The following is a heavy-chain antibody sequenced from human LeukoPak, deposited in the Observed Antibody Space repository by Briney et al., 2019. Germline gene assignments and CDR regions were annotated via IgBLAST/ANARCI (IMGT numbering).Heavy chain of an antibody. J-gene: IGHJ3*02. CDR1: GFTFGDSA. CDR2: IDARSGIT. Sequence: GGSLRLSCTGSGFTFGDSAMSWVRQAPGKGPEWVTYIDARSGITYYADSVQGRFTLSRDNARESVFLQMDSLRVDDTAVYYCARTYDFGRGPPGDAFDNWGPGTWVIVSS. V-gene: IGHV3-48*01. CDR3: ARTYDFGRGPPGDAFDN. D-gene: IGHD3-3*01.